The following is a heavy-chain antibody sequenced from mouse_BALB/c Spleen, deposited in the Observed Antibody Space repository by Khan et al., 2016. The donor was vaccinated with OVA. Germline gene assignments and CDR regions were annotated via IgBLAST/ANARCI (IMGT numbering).Heavy chain of an antibody. CDR1: GYTFTSYY. Sequence: QVQLQQSGAELVKPGASVKLSCKATGYTFTSYYMYWLKQRPGQGLEWIGEINPSNGGTNFNEKFKSKATLTVDKSSSTAYMQLSSLTSEDSAVYYWRRRGRARAARWFGYWGQGTLVTVSA. V-gene: IGHV1S81*02. CDR2: INPSNGGT. J-gene: IGHJ3*01. D-gene: IGHD3-1*01. CDR3: RRRGRARAARWFGY.